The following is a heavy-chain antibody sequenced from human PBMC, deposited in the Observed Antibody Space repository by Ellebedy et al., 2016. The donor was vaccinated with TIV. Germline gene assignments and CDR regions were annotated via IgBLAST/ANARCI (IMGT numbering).Heavy chain of an antibody. D-gene: IGHD6-19*01. V-gene: IGHV1-18*01. CDR2: ISGYNGNT. J-gene: IGHJ4*02. CDR1: GYIFSNYG. Sequence: ASVKVSXKASGYIFSNYGISWVRQAPGQGLEWMGWISGYNGNTDYAQKFQGRVTMTTDTSTSTTYMELRSLRSDDTAVYYCARDRVAVAAHFDTWGQGTLVTVSA. CDR3: ARDRVAVAAHFDT.